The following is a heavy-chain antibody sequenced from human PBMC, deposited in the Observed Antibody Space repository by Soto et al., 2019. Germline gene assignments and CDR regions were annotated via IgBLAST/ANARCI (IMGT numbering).Heavy chain of an antibody. Sequence: EVQLVESGGGLVEPGGSLRLSCAASGFTFTTAWINWVRQAPGKGLEWVGRIKSKIDGGTTDFAAPVKGRFAISRDDSRNMVYFQMNSLEIEDTAVYYCTTDSHFTMKLVRFDYWGLGTLATVSS. J-gene: IGHJ4*01. V-gene: IGHV3-15*07. CDR3: TTDSHFTMKLVRFDY. CDR2: IKSKIDGGTT. CDR1: GFTFTTAW. D-gene: IGHD3-22*01.